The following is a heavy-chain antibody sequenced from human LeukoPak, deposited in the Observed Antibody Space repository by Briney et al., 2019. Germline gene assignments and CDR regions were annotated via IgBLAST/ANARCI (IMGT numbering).Heavy chain of an antibody. CDR1: GYSFTSYW. D-gene: IGHD2-15*01. CDR2: IYPGDSDT. V-gene: IGHV5-51*01. Sequence: GESLKISCKGSGYSFTSYWIGWVGQMPGKGLEWMGIIYPGDSDTRYSPSFQGQVTISADKSISTAYLQWSSLKASDTAMYYCARPYCSGGSCYRENWFDPWGQETLVTVSS. J-gene: IGHJ5*02. CDR3: ARPYCSGGSCYRENWFDP.